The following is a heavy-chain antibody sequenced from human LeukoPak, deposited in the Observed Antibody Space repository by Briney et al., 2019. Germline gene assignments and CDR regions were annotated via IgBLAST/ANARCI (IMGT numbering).Heavy chain of an antibody. CDR2: IYYSGST. D-gene: IGHD7-27*01. CDR3: ARGHGNPYWG. Sequence: PSETLSPTCTVSAGSISRYYWSWIRQPPGKGLEWIGYIYYSGSTYYNPSLKSRVTISVDTSKNQFSLKLSSVTAADTAVYYCARGHGNPYWGWGQGTLVTVSS. J-gene: IGHJ4*02. CDR1: AGSISRYY. V-gene: IGHV4-59*12.